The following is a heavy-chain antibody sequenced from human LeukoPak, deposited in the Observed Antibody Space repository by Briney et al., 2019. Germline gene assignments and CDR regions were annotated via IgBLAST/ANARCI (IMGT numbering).Heavy chain of an antibody. CDR2: ISSSSSYI. D-gene: IGHD3-16*01. V-gene: IGHV3-21*01. Sequence: GGSLRLSCAASGFTFSSYSMNWVRQAPGKGLEWVSSISSSSSYIYYADSVKGRFTISRDNAKNSLYLQMNSLRAEDTAAYYCARAPAFGTVDYWGQGTWSPSPQ. CDR3: ARAPAFGTVDY. CDR1: GFTFSSYS. J-gene: IGHJ4*02.